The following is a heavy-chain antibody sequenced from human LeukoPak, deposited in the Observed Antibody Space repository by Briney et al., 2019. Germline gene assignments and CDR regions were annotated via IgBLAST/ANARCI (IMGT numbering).Heavy chain of an antibody. CDR3: AKWGPVDYDFWSGYYYMDV. J-gene: IGHJ6*03. CDR1: GFTFSSYA. CDR2: ISGSGGST. Sequence: GGSLRLSCAASGFTFSSYAMSWVRQAPGKGLEWVSAISGSGGSTYYADSVKGRFTISRDNSKNTLYLQMNSLRAEDTAVYYCAKWGPVDYDFWSGYYYMDVWGKGTTVTVSS. V-gene: IGHV3-23*01. D-gene: IGHD3-3*01.